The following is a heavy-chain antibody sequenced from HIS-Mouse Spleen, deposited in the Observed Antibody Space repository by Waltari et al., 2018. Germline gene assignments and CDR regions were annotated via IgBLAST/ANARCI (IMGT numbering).Heavy chain of an antibody. D-gene: IGHD7-27*01. CDR3: ARDLGTGDSGAFDI. CDR2: IYYSGST. CDR1: GCSISSSSYH. V-gene: IGHV4-39*07. Sequence: QLQLQESGPGLVKPSETLSLTCTVSGCSISSSSYHWGCIRQPPGKGLEWIGSIYYSGSTYYNPSLKSRVTISVDTSKNQFSLKLSSVTAADTAVYYCARDLGTGDSGAFDIWGQGTMVTVSS. J-gene: IGHJ3*02.